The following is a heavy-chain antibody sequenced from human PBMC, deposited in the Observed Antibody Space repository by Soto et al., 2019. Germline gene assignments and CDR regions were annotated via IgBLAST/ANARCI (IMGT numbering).Heavy chain of an antibody. V-gene: IGHV4-28*03. Sequence: LTCAVSGYSISSSNWWGWIRQPPGKGLEWIGYIYYSGTTYYNPSLKSRVTMSVDTSKNQFSLKLTSVTAVDTAVFYCAREVPGGGDAFDIWGQGTMVTVSS. J-gene: IGHJ3*02. D-gene: IGHD3-10*01. CDR1: GYSISSSNW. CDR3: AREVPGGGDAFDI. CDR2: IYYSGTT.